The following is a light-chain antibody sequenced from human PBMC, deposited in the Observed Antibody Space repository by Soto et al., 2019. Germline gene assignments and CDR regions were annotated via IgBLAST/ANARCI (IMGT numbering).Light chain of an antibody. J-gene: IGKJ5*01. CDR3: QQSYSTPTIT. V-gene: IGKV1-39*01. Sequence: DIQMTQSPSSLSTSVGDRVTITCRASQTIRSFFNWYQHKPRTAPNLLIHATSRLQSGVLSRFSGNGSGTDFTLTISNLQPEDFATYYCQQSYSTPTITFGQGTRLEIK. CDR1: QTIRSF. CDR2: ATS.